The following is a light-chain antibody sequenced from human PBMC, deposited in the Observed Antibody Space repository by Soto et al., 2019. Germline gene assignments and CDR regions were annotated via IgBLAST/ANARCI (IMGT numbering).Light chain of an antibody. Sequence: EIVLTQSPATLSLSPGERATLSCRASQSVNSYLAWYQQKPGQAPRLLIYDASNRATGIPARFSGSGSGTDFTLTITRLEPEDSAVYFCQQYTGPPTTFGQGTRLEI. J-gene: IGKJ5*01. CDR2: DAS. V-gene: IGKV3-11*01. CDR1: QSVNSY. CDR3: QQYTGPPTT.